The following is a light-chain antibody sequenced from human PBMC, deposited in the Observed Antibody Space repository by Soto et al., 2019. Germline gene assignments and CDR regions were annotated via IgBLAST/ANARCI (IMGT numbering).Light chain of an antibody. V-gene: IGKV3-15*01. CDR1: QSVSSN. Sequence: EIVMTQSPATLSVSPGERATLSCRASQSVSSNLAWYQQKPGQAPRLLLYGASTRATGIPARFSGSGSGTDFTLTISSLQSEDFAVYYCQQYNNWLSTFGGGTKVEIK. CDR2: GAS. CDR3: QQYNNWLST. J-gene: IGKJ4*01.